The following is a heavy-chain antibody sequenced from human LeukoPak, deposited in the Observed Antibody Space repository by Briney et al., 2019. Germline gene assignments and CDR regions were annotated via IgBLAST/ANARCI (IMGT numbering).Heavy chain of an antibody. J-gene: IGHJ4*02. Sequence: ASVKVSCKASGYTFTSYAMNWVRQAPGQGLEWMGWINTNTGNPTYAQGFTGRFVFSLDTSVSTAYLQISSLKAEDTAVYYCARDPYSGYDPKSDYWGQGTLVTVSS. D-gene: IGHD5-12*01. CDR1: GYTFTSYA. V-gene: IGHV7-4-1*02. CDR3: ARDPYSGYDPKSDY. CDR2: INTNTGNP.